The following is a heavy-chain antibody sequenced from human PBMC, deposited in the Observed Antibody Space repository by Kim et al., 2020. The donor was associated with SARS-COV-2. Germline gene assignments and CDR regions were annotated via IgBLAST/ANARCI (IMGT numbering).Heavy chain of an antibody. V-gene: IGHV2-5*02. D-gene: IGHD6-13*01. J-gene: IGHJ4*02. CDR1: GFSLSTSGVG. CDR3: AHRRIYPFTVAAGFDY. CDR2: IYWDDDK. Sequence: SGPTLVNPTQTLTLTCTFSGFSLSTSGVGVGWIRQPPGKALEWLALIYWDDDKRYSPSLKSRLTITKDTSKNQVVLTMTNMDPVDTATYYCAHRRIYPFTVAAGFDYWGQGTLVTVSS.